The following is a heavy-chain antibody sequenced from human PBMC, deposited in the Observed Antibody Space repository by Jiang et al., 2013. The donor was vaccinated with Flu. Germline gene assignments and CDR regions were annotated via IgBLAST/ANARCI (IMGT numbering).Heavy chain of an antibody. J-gene: IGHJ5*02. Sequence: LLKPSQTLSLTCTVSGGSISSYYWSWIRQPAGKGLEWIGRIYTSGSTNYNPSLKSRVTMSVDTSKNQFSLKLSSVTAADTAVYYCARDGVYCSGGSCYANWFDPWGQGTLVTVSS. CDR3: ARDGVYCSGGSCYANWFDP. CDR2: IYTSGST. D-gene: IGHD2-15*01. CDR1: GGSISSYY. V-gene: IGHV4-4*07.